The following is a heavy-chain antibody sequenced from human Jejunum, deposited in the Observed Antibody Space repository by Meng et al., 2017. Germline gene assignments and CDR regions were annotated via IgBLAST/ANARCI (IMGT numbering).Heavy chain of an antibody. D-gene: IGHD3-10*01. CDR3: ARVKTIRDPFDY. CDR2: ISPSESDV. J-gene: IGHJ4*02. V-gene: IGHV5-51*01. Sequence: KVSCKGSGYSFTNYWVGWVRQRPGKGLEWMGIISPSESDVRYSPSFQGQDTISADKSISTAYLHWSSLKASDIAMYYCARVKTIRDPFDYWGQGTLVTVSS. CDR1: GYSFTNYW.